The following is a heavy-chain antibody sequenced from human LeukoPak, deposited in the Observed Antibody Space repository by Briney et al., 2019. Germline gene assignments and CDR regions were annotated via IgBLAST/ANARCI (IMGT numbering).Heavy chain of an antibody. CDR3: AKDHYGTRYFDY. Sequence: GGSLRLSCAASGFTFNKYAMSWVRQAPGKGLEWVSSLSGSGGDTYYAESVKGRFTISRDNSKNTVYLEMNSLRAEDTAVYYCAKDHYGTRYFDYWGQGTLVTVSS. D-gene: IGHD2-2*01. V-gene: IGHV3-23*01. CDR1: GFTFNKYA. CDR2: LSGSGGDT. J-gene: IGHJ4*02.